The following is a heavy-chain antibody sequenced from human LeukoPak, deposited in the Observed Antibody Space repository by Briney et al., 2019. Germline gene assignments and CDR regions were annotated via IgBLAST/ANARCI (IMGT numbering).Heavy chain of an antibody. Sequence: PGGSLRLSCAASGFTFDDYTMHWVRQAPGKGLEWVSLISWDGGSTYYADSVKGRFTISRDNSKNSLYLQMNSLRTEDTALYYCAKGGGTRDIVVVPAAIDYWGQGTLVTVSS. V-gene: IGHV3-43*01. CDR3: AKGGGTRDIVVVPAAIDY. CDR2: ISWDGGST. D-gene: IGHD2-2*01. CDR1: GFTFDDYT. J-gene: IGHJ4*02.